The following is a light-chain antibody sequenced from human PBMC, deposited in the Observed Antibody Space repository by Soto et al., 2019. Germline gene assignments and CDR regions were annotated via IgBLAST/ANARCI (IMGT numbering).Light chain of an antibody. CDR2: DAS. CDR1: QSVDIY. Sequence: EIVLTQSPGTLSLSPCERATLSFRASQSVDIYLGWFQQKPGQAPRLLIYDASNRATGTPARFSGSGSGTDFTLTISSLEPEDFAVYFCQQRALWPPTFGPGTKVDIK. CDR3: QQRALWPPT. J-gene: IGKJ3*01. V-gene: IGKV3-11*01.